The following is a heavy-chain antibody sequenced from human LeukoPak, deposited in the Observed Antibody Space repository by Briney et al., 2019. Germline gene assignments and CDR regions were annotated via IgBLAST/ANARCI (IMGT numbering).Heavy chain of an antibody. CDR2: ISAYNGNT. Sequence: ASVKVSCKASGGTFSSYAISWVRQAPGQGLEWMGWISAYNGNTNYAQKLQGRVTMTTDTSTSTAYMELRSRISDDTAVYYCAXAPRVGYYYMDVWGKGTTVTVSS. D-gene: IGHD1-26*01. CDR3: AXAPRVGYYYMDV. J-gene: IGHJ6*03. CDR1: GGTFSSYA. V-gene: IGHV1-18*01.